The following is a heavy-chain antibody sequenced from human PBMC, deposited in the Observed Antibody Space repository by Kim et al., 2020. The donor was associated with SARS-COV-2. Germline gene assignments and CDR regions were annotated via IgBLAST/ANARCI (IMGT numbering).Heavy chain of an antibody. CDR3: ASLYYDILTGSPGAFDI. CDR1: GFTVSSNY. V-gene: IGHV3-53*01. J-gene: IGHJ3*02. CDR2: IYSGGST. D-gene: IGHD3-9*01. Sequence: GGSLRLSCAASGFTVSSNYMSWVRQAPGKGLEWVSVIYSGGSTYYADSVKGRFTISRDNSKNTLYLQMNSLRAEDTAVYYCASLYYDILTGSPGAFDIWGQGTMVTVSS.